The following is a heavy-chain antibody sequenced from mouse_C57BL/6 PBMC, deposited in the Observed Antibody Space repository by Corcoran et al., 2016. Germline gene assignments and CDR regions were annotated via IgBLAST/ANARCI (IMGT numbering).Heavy chain of an antibody. CDR2: IYPGDGDT. Sequence: QVQMQLSGADPVKPGPSVKISCKSSGFSFSSYWMNWVKQRHGKGLEWIGQIYPGDGDTNYNGKFKSKATLTADKSSSTAYMQLSSLTSADSAVYFCAREEINYYGSSYPWYAYCGHGTLVNVSA. CDR1: GFSFSSYW. CDR3: AREEINYYGSSYPWYAY. V-gene: IGHV1-80*01. J-gene: IGHJ3*01. D-gene: IGHD1-1*01.